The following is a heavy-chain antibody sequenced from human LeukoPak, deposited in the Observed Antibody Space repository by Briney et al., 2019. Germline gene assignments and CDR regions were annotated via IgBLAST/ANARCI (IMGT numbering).Heavy chain of an antibody. CDR3: ARDRVVVVPAAIRDYYYYGMDV. CDR1: GGSVSSGSYY. J-gene: IGHJ6*02. D-gene: IGHD2-2*02. CDR2: IYYSGST. Sequence: SETLSLTCTVSGGSVSSGSYYWSWIRQPPGKGLEWIGYIYYSGSTNYNPSLKSRVIISVDTSKNQFSLKLSPVTAADTAVYYCARDRVVVVPAAIRDYYYYGMDVWGQGTTVTVSS. V-gene: IGHV4-61*01.